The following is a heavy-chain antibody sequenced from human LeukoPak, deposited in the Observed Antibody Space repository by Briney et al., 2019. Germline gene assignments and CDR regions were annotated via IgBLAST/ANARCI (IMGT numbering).Heavy chain of an antibody. Sequence: GGSLRLSCAASGFTFSSYGMHWVRQAPGKGLEWVAVISYDGSNKYYADSVKGRFTISRDNSKNTLYLQMNSLRAEDTAVYYCAKDESGIVGATTIDYWGQGTLVTVSS. J-gene: IGHJ4*02. V-gene: IGHV3-30*18. CDR3: AKDESGIVGATTIDY. CDR1: GFTFSSYG. D-gene: IGHD1-26*01. CDR2: ISYDGSNK.